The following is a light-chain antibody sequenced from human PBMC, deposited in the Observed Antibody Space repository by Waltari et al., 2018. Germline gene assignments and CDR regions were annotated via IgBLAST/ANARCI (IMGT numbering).Light chain of an antibody. Sequence: SYELTQPPSVSVSPGQTARIPRPGAALPKHYSYWYQQKSGQAPILVMYKDRERPSGIPERFSGSSSGTTVTLTISGVQAEDEADYYCQSGDNSGTNRVLFGGGTKLTVL. CDR1: ALPKHY. CDR3: QSGDNSGTNRVL. V-gene: IGLV3-25*03. CDR2: KDR. J-gene: IGLJ2*01.